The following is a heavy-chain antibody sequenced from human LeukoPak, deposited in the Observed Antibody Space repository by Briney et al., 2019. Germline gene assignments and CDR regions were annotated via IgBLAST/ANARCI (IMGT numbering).Heavy chain of an antibody. CDR2: IDYDSSHI. CDR1: GFTFSNSA. Sequence: SGGSLRLSCAASGFTFSNSAMNWVRQVPGKWLEWVSSIDYDSSHIYYAASVRGRFTISRDNARNSVYLQMNSLRVEDTAVYYCARDPLRYLRVGHYDYWGQGTLVAVSS. CDR3: ARDPLRYLRVGHYDY. J-gene: IGHJ4*02. V-gene: IGHV3-21*01. D-gene: IGHD3-9*01.